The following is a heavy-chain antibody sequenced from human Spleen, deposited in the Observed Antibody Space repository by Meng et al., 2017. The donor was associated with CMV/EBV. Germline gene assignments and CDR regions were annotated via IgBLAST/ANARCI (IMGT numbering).Heavy chain of an antibody. CDR1: GFTFSSYE. J-gene: IGHJ6*02. CDR3: VKNVAYGSGYGMDV. V-gene: IGHV3-30*02. CDR2: IRYDGSNK. Sequence: GGSLRLSCAASGFTFSSYEMNWVRQAPGKGLEWVAFIRYDGSNKYYGDSVRGRFTISRDNSKNSLFLQMNSLTTEDSALYYCVKNVAYGSGYGMDVWGQGTTVTVSS. D-gene: IGHD3-10*01.